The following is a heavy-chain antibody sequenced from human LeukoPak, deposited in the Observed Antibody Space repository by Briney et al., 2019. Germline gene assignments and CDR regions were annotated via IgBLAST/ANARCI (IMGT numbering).Heavy chain of an antibody. Sequence: SETLSLTCAVYGGSFSGYYWSWIRQPPGKGLEWIGEINHSGSTNYNPSLKSRVTISVDTSKNQFSLKLSSVNAADTAMYHCASGQQLATFDYWGQGTLVTVSS. CDR1: GGSFSGYY. D-gene: IGHD6-13*01. J-gene: IGHJ4*02. V-gene: IGHV4-34*01. CDR3: ASGQQLATFDY. CDR2: INHSGST.